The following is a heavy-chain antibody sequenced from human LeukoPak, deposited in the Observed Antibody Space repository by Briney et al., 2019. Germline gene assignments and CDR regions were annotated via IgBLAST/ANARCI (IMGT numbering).Heavy chain of an antibody. CDR3: ARDRTYYYDSSGFRKWEQLGTCDY. CDR1: GFTFSNYW. Sequence: PGGSLRLSCEGSGFTFSNYWMGWVRQAPGKGLEWVSYISSSGSTIYYADSVKGRFTISRDNAKNSLYLQMSSLRAEDTAIYYCARDRTYYYDSSGFRKWEQLGTCDYWGQGTLVTVSS. J-gene: IGHJ4*02. V-gene: IGHV3-48*01. CDR2: ISSSGSTI. D-gene: IGHD3-22*01.